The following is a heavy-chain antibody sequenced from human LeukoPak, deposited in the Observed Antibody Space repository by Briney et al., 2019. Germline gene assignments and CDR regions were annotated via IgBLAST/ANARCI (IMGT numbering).Heavy chain of an antibody. J-gene: IGHJ6*02. V-gene: IGHV3-23*01. Sequence: PGGSLRLSCAASGFTFSSYAMSWVRQAPGKGLEWVSAISGSGGSTYYADSVKGRFTISRDNSKNTLYLQMNSLRAEDTAVYYCAKGPGRIQLWLDYYGMDVWGQGTTVTVSS. CDR2: ISGSGGST. CDR3: AKGPGRIQLWLDYYGMDV. CDR1: GFTFSSYA. D-gene: IGHD5-18*01.